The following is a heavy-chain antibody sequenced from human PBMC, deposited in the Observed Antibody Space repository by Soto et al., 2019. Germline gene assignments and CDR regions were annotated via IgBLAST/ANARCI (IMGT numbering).Heavy chain of an antibody. CDR2: VNPSDGRA. CDR1: GYRLSNYY. V-gene: IGHV1-46*01. Sequence: QVDLVQSGAEVKKPGASVKMSCKSSGYRLSNYYMHWVRQAPGQGLEWMGIVNPSDGRANYARKFQGRVTMTWDTSTTTLHMEVNSLRSDDTAIYYCARAELIVAGQAFDSWGQGTLVTVSS. CDR3: ARAELIVAGQAFDS. D-gene: IGHD5-12*01. J-gene: IGHJ4*02.